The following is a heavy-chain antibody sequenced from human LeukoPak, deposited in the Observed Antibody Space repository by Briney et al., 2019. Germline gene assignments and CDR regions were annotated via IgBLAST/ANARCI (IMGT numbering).Heavy chain of an antibody. J-gene: IGHJ3*02. CDR3: ARGGQKRAAAGNRAFDI. CDR2: NYYSGST. CDR1: GDPISSYH. V-gene: IGHV4-59*01. D-gene: IGHD6-13*01. Sequence: SEPLSLTCTVSGDPISSYHWSWIRQPPGKGLEWIGYNYYSGSTNYNPSLKSRVTISVDTSKNQFSLKLSSVTAADTAVYYCARGGQKRAAAGNRAFDIWGQGTMVTVSS.